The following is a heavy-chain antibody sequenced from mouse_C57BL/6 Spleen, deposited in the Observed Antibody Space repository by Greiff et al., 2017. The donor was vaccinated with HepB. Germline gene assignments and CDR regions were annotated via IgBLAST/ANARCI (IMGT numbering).Heavy chain of an antibody. CDR3: AKDYGSSYGFAY. CDR1: GYTFTSYW. Sequence: QVQLQQPGAELVKPGASVKLSCKASGYTFTSYWMHWVKQRPGRGLEWIGRIDPKSGGTKYNEKFKSKATLTVDKPSSTAYMQLSSLTSEDSAVYYCAKDYGSSYGFAYWGQGTLVTVSA. J-gene: IGHJ3*01. V-gene: IGHV1-72*01. CDR2: IDPKSGGT. D-gene: IGHD1-1*01.